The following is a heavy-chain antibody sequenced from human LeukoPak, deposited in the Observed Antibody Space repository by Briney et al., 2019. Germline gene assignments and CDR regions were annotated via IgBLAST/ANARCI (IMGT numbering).Heavy chain of an antibody. D-gene: IGHD1-26*01. CDR2: ISRSSSTI. Sequence: GGSLRLSCAASGFTFSSYAMSWVRQAPGKGLEWVSYISRSSSTISYADSVKGRFTISRDNAKNSLYLQMNSLRDEDTAVYYCARDSASGSYRHAFDIWGQGTMVTVSS. J-gene: IGHJ3*02. V-gene: IGHV3-48*02. CDR1: GFTFSSYA. CDR3: ARDSASGSYRHAFDI.